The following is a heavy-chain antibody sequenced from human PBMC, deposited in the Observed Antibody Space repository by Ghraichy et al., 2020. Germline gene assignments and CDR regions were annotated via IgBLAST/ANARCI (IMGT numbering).Heavy chain of an antibody. Sequence: SETLSLTCAVYGGSFSGYYWSWIRQPPGKGLEWIGEINHSGSTNYNPSLKSRVTISVDTSKNQFSLKLSSVTAADTAVYYCARGIPGAGRNDYWGQGTLVTVSS. V-gene: IGHV4-34*01. D-gene: IGHD6-19*01. CDR3: ARGIPGAGRNDY. CDR1: GGSFSGYY. J-gene: IGHJ4*02. CDR2: INHSGST.